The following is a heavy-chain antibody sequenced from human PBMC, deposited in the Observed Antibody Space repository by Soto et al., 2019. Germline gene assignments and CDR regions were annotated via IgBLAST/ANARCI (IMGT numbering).Heavy chain of an antibody. CDR2: SSSSSSYI. J-gene: IGHJ4*02. D-gene: IGHD2-15*01. V-gene: IGHV3-21*01. Sequence: EVQLVESGGGLVKPGGSLRLSCAASGFTFSSYSMNWVRQAPGKGLEWVSSSSSSSSYIYYADSVKGRFTIPRDNAKKPVYMQKNSLRAEDTAVYYWARGRRDCSGGSCYSDDYWGQGTLVTVSS. CDR1: GFTFSSYS. CDR3: ARGRRDCSGGSCYSDDY.